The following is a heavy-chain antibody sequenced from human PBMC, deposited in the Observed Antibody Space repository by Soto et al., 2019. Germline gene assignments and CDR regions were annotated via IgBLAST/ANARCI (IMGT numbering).Heavy chain of an antibody. CDR2: ISSTGIYI. D-gene: IGHD6-6*01. V-gene: IGHV3-21*06. Sequence: PGGSLRLSCAASGFTFSSYTMNWVRQAPGEGLEWVSSISSTGIYIYYADSVKGRFTISRDNDKNSLYLHMNSLRAEDTATYYCGRRDSSSSADYWGQGILVTVSS. CDR1: GFTFSSYT. J-gene: IGHJ4*02. CDR3: GRRDSSSSADY.